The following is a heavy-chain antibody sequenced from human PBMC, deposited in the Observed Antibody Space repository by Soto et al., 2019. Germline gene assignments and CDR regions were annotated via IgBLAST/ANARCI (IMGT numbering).Heavy chain of an antibody. CDR1: GFTVSSNY. V-gene: IGHV3-66*01. CDR3: ASMIDYGSY. D-gene: IGHD4-17*01. Sequence: LKISGAASGFTVSSNYMTWVPQAPGKGLEWVSGIYSSGGTYYADSVNGRFTIFRDNSKNTLYLQMNSLRAEDTAVYYCASMIDYGSYRGQRALVSGSS. CDR2: IYSSGGT. J-gene: IGHJ4*02.